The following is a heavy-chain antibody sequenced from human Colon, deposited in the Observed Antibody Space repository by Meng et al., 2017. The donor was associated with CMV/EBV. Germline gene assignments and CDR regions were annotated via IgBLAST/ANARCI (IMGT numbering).Heavy chain of an antibody. J-gene: IGHJ4*02. CDR3: VRDGDSGGNAGFWF. CDR1: GFTFSTYW. D-gene: IGHD4-23*01. CDR2: FHSDGRST. V-gene: IGHV3-74*03. Sequence: GESLKISCAASGFTFSTYWIHWVRQGPGKGLVWVSRFHSDGRSTTYADSVKGRITISRDNAKNTLYLHLNSLRDEDTAVYYCVRDGDSGGNAGFWFWGQGTLVTVSS.